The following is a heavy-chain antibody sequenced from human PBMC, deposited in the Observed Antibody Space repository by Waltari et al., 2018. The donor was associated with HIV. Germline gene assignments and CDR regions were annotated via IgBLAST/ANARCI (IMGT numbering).Heavy chain of an antibody. CDR3: VKDPTTITRGYFDL. V-gene: IGHV3-23*01. CDR1: GSRFSNYA. Sequence: EEQLLESGGGLGQPGGSLRLSCVASGSRFSNYAMTWLRQIPGKGLEWVAGLTSAGSITYHADSVQGRFIISRDNSKHTLFLQMTNLRVEDTAVYYCVKDPTTITRGYFDLWGRGTLVTVSS. J-gene: IGHJ2*01. CDR2: LTSAGSIT. D-gene: IGHD4-4*01.